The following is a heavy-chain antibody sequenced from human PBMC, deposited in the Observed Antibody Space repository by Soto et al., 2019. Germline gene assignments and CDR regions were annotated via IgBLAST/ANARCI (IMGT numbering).Heavy chain of an antibody. V-gene: IGHV4-34*01. CDR2: INHSGST. CDR3: ARRGYSGYVYYYYGMDV. D-gene: IGHD5-12*01. CDR1: GGSFSGYY. Sequence: PSETLSLTCAVYGGSFSGYYWSWIRQPPGKGLEWIGEINHSGSTNYNPSLKSRVTISVDTSKNQFSLKLSSVTAADTAVYYCARRGYSGYVYYYYGMDVWGQGTTVTVSS. J-gene: IGHJ6*02.